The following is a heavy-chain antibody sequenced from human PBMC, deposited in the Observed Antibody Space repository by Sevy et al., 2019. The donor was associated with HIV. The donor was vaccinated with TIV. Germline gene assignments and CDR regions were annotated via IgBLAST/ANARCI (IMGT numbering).Heavy chain of an antibody. CDR3: ARRPLGGSNGYFDS. V-gene: IGHV3-23*01. CDR2: ISDGGTTT. CDR1: GFTFSSNV. D-gene: IGHD3-3*01. Sequence: AGSLRLSCAASGFTFSSNVMNWVRQAPGKGLEWVSVISDGGTTTYYADSVRGRFTISRDDSKNSLYLQMNSLRAEDTVVYYCARRPLGGSNGYFDSWGQGTLVTVSS. J-gene: IGHJ4*02.